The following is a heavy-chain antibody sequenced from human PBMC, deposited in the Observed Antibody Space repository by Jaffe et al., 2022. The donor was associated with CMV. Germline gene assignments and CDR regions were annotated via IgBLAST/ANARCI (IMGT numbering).Heavy chain of an antibody. CDR1: GFTFSTYR. J-gene: IGHJ3*02. D-gene: IGHD3-22*01. V-gene: IGHV3-74*01. CDR3: AREGGHLYDSLIAFDI. CDR2: IDPDGSAT. Sequence: EVQLVESGGGLVQPGGSLRLSCVVSGFTFSTYRMHWVRQAPGQGLVWVSHIDPDGSATVYADSVKGRFTISRANGRNTLYLQMSNLRVEDTAVYYCAREGGHLYDSLIAFDIWGQGTLVTVSS.